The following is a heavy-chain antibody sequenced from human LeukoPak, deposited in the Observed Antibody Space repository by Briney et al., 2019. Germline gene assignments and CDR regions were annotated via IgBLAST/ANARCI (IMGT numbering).Heavy chain of an antibody. D-gene: IGHD6-13*01. V-gene: IGHV3-21*01. CDR3: ARDVTSSSWSSDI. Sequence: GGSLRLSCAASGFTFSSYSMNWVRQAPGKGLEWVSSISSRSSYIYYADSVKGRFTISRDNAKNSLYLQMNSLRAEDTAVYYCARDVTSSSWSSDIWGQGTMVTASS. J-gene: IGHJ3*02. CDR1: GFTFSSYS. CDR2: ISSRSSYI.